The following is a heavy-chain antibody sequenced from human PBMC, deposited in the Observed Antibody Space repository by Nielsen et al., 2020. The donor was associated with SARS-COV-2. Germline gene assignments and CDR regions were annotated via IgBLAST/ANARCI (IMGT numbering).Heavy chain of an antibody. CDR1: GFTFSSYG. J-gene: IGHJ4*02. Sequence: GGSLRLSCAASGFTFSSYGMHWVRQAPGKGLEWVSVIYSGGKTFYADSVKGRFTISREYAKNSLYLQMNSLRADDTAVYYCARRTGTAFDSWGQGALVTVSS. V-gene: IGHV3-NL1*01. D-gene: IGHD1-7*01. CDR2: IYSGGKT. CDR3: ARRTGTAFDS.